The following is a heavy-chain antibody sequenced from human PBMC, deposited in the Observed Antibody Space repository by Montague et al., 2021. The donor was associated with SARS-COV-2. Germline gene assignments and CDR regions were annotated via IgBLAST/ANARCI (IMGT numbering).Heavy chain of an antibody. CDR1: GGSISNGSYP. D-gene: IGHD4-17*01. CDR3: ARGGADFGDYGWPDP. CDR2: IFPGGXT. V-gene: IGHV4-30-2*01. J-gene: IGHJ5*02. Sequence: TLSFTCSVSGGSISNGSYPWSWIRQPPGKGLEWIGYIFPGGXTXYXXXXQXRVTISIDNSKNQLSLRLTSITAADTAVYFCARGGADFGDYGWPDPWGQGILVTVS.